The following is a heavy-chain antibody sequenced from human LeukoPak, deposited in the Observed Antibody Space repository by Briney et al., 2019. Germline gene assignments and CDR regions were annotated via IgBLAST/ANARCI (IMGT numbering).Heavy chain of an antibody. V-gene: IGHV3-23*01. Sequence: GGSLRLSCAASGFTFSSYAMSWVRQAPGKGLEWVSAISGSGGSTYYADSVKGRFTISRDNSKNTLYLQMNSLRAEDTAVYYCAKDEDIVVVVAGFAFDIWGQGTMVTVSS. D-gene: IGHD2-15*01. CDR2: ISGSGGST. CDR3: AKDEDIVVVVAGFAFDI. CDR1: GFTFSSYA. J-gene: IGHJ3*02.